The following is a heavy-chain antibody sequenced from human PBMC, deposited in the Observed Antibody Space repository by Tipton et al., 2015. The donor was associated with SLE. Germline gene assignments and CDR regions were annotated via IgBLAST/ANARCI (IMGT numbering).Heavy chain of an antibody. J-gene: IGHJ5*02. CDR3: ARQHSGGATDT. D-gene: IGHD1-26*01. Sequence: TLSLTCTVSGDSISSDDYYWTWIRQHPGKGLEWIGHIFNSGNSHNNPSLNSRVTISLDTSKNHFSLKMRSVTAADTAVYYCARQHSGGATDTWGQGTLVTVSS. CDR1: GDSISSDDYY. V-gene: IGHV4-31*03. CDR2: IFNSGNS.